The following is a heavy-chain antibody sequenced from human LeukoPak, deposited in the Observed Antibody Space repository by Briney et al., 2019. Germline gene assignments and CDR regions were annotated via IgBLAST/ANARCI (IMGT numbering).Heavy chain of an antibody. CDR3: ARDLGSLTRSWYTGY. CDR1: GYTFTGYH. Sequence: ASVKVSXKASGYTFTGYHIHWVRQAPGQGLEWMGRINPYSGDTNFAQKFQGRVTMTRDTSITTAYMDLSSLTPDDTAVYFCARDLGSLTRSWYTGYWGQGTQVTVSS. CDR2: INPYSGDT. V-gene: IGHV1-2*06. J-gene: IGHJ4*02. D-gene: IGHD6-13*01.